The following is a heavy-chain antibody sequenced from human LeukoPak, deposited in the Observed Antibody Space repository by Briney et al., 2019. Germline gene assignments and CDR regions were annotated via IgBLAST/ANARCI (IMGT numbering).Heavy chain of an antibody. Sequence: GGSLRLSCAASGFIFINYGMHWVRQAPGKGLEWVAFIWYDGSNKYYADSVKGRFTISRDNSKNTLYLQMNSLRAEDTAVYYCARCDSSGWYGPSPEDYWGQGTLVTVSS. J-gene: IGHJ4*02. CDR2: IWYDGSNK. V-gene: IGHV3-33*01. D-gene: IGHD6-19*01. CDR1: GFIFINYG. CDR3: ARCDSSGWYGPSPEDY.